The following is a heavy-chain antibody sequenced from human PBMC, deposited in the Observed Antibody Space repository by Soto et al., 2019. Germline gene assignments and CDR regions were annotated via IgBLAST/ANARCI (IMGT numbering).Heavy chain of an antibody. J-gene: IGHJ6*02. Sequence: PGGSLRLCCAASGFTFSTYTMSWVRQAPGKGLEWVAVISYNGTNKSYADSVKGRFTISRDNSKNTLYLQMNSLRAEDTAVYYCAKDWKALGYYYGMDVWGQGTTVTVSS. V-gene: IGHV3-33*06. CDR1: GFTFSTYT. CDR3: AKDWKALGYYYGMDV. CDR2: ISYNGTNK. D-gene: IGHD1-1*01.